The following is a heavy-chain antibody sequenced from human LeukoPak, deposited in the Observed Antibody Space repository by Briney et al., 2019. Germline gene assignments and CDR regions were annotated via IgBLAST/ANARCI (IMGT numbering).Heavy chain of an antibody. CDR1: GLTLSNYW. Sequence: PGGSLRLSCAASGLTLSNYWMTWVRQAPGKELQWVANIKEDGSENKYVDSVKGRFTISRDNARNSVYLQMTTLRAEDTAVYFCACSPGGHPYYFDYWGQGTLVTVSS. V-gene: IGHV3-7*05. D-gene: IGHD2-8*02. J-gene: IGHJ4*02. CDR2: IKEDGSEN. CDR3: ACSPGGHPYYFDY.